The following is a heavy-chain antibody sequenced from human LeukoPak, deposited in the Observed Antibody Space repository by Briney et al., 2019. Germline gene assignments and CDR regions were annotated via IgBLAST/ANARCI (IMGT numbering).Heavy chain of an antibody. CDR1: GFIFENYG. CDR3: AKGKNTGSYLSHVDY. J-gene: IGHJ4*02. D-gene: IGHD3-10*01. CDR2: INWNSDSI. Sequence: GGSLRLSCVASGFIFENYGMDWVRQVPGKGLEWVSGINWNSDSIGYADSVKGRFTISRDNSKNSPYLQMNGLRTEDTALYYCAKGKNTGSYLSHVDYWGQGTLVTVSS. V-gene: IGHV3-9*01.